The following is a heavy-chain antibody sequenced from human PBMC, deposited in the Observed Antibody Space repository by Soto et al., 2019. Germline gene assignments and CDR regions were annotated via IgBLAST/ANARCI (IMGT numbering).Heavy chain of an antibody. CDR1: GFTFSTYW. J-gene: IGHJ6*02. Sequence: EVQLVESGGGLVQPGGSLRLSCAASGFTFSTYWMNWVRQAPGKGLEWVANIKEDGSEEYYVDSVKGRFTISRDNAKNSLFLDRNRLRGEDTAVYYCARDWGAPGRGSAFGDYYPFGMDVWGQGTTVTVPS. CDR2: IKEDGSEE. CDR3: ARDWGAPGRGSAFGDYYPFGMDV. V-gene: IGHV3-7*05. D-gene: IGHD3-16*01.